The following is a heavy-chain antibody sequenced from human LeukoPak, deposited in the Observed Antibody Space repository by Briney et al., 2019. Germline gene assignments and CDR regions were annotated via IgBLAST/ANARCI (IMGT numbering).Heavy chain of an antibody. CDR2: INPNSGGT. D-gene: IGHD3-22*01. CDR3: AREYQYYYDSSGYSYFDHLDY. CDR1: GYTFTGYY. Sequence: ASVKVSCKASGYTFTGYYMHWVRQAPGQGLEWMGWINPNSGGTNYAQKFQGRFTMTRDTSISTAYMELSRLRSDDTAVYYCAREYQYYYDSSGYSYFDHLDYWGQGTLVTVSS. V-gene: IGHV1-2*02. J-gene: IGHJ4*02.